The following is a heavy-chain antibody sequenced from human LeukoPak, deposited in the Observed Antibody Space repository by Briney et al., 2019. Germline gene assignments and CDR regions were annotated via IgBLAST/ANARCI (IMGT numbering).Heavy chain of an antibody. CDR3: ARAPLKDDYFDWLFRDYYYYYYMDV. CDR2: INPNSGGT. CDR1: GYTFTGYY. J-gene: IGHJ6*03. D-gene: IGHD3-9*01. V-gene: IGHV1-2*02. Sequence: ASVKVSCKASGYTFTGYYIHWVRQAPGQGLEWMGWINPNSGGTNYAQKFQGRVTMTRDTSISTAYMELSRLRSDDTAVYYCARAPLKDDYFDWLFRDYYYYYYMDVWGKGTTVTISS.